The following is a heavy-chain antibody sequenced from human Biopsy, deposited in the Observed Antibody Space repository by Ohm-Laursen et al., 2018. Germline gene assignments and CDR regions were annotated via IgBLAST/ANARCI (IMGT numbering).Heavy chain of an antibody. D-gene: IGHD3-22*01. CDR3: VRGVDYYDPYHYYALDV. CDR2: INHSGRT. V-gene: IGHV4-34*01. J-gene: IGHJ6*02. CDR1: GESFNGYY. Sequence: TLSLTCAVYGESFNGYYWSWISQTPGKGLEWIGEINHSGRTNYNPSLKNRVTISVDTSKNQFSLKVRSVTAADTAVYYCVRGVDYYDPYHYYALDVWGQGTTVTVSS.